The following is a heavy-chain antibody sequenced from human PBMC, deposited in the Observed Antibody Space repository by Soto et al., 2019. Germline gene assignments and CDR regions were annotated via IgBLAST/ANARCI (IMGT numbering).Heavy chain of an antibody. CDR3: ARGGRGTATTVVDAFDI. D-gene: IGHD1-1*01. Sequence: QVQLQQWGAGLLKPSETLSLTCAVYGGFVSSGSYYWSWIRQPPGKGLEWIGEMSHSGGTHFNPSLKKRVTISVDTSKNPFSPKMSSVAAADTALYYCARGGRGTATTVVDAFDIWGPGTMVTVSS. J-gene: IGHJ3*02. CDR2: MSHSGGT. V-gene: IGHV4-34*01. CDR1: GGFVSSGSYY.